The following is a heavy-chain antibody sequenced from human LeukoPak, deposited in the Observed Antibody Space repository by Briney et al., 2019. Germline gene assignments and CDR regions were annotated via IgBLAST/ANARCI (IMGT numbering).Heavy chain of an antibody. V-gene: IGHV4-38-2*02. CDR3: ARDLRYCSSTSCRGY. Sequence: SETLSLTCTVSGYSINSGYYWGWIRQPPGKGLEWIGSIYHSGSTYYNPSLKSRVTISVDTSKNQFSLKLSSVTAADTAVYYCARDLRYCSSTSCRGYWGQGTLVTVSS. CDR2: IYHSGST. D-gene: IGHD2-2*01. J-gene: IGHJ4*02. CDR1: GYSINSGYY.